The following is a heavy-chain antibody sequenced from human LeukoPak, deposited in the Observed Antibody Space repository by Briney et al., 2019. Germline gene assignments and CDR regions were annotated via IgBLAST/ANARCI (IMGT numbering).Heavy chain of an antibody. V-gene: IGHV3-74*01. CDR3: AAEHDGFDI. CDR2: IRGDGGDT. CDR1: GGSISSSNW. J-gene: IGHJ3*02. Sequence: PSGTLSLTCAVSGGSISSSNWWSWVRQTPGKGLVWVSSIRGDGGDTTYTDFVKGRFTISRDNAKNTLYLQMNSLRADDTAVYYCAAEHDGFDIWGQGTMVTVSS.